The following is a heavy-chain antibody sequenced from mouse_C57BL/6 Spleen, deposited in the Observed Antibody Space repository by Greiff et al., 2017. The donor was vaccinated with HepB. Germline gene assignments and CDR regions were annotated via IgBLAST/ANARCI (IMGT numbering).Heavy chain of an antibody. CDR2: ISYDGSN. CDR1: GYSITSGYY. Sequence: EVQLQESGPGLVKPSQSLSLTCSVTGYSITSGYYWNWIRQFPGNKLEWMGYISYDGSNNYNPSLKNRISITRDTSKDQFFLKLNSVTTEDTATYYCAREPGRGYFDYWGQGTTLTVSS. V-gene: IGHV3-6*01. D-gene: IGHD3-3*01. CDR3: AREPGRGYFDY. J-gene: IGHJ2*01.